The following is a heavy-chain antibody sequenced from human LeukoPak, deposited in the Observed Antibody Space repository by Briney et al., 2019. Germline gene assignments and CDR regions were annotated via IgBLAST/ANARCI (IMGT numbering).Heavy chain of an antibody. Sequence: SQTLSLTCTVSGGSITSGNYYWSWIRQPAGKGLEGIGRIYASGNTNYNPSLKSRVTIAVDTSKNQFTLRLSSVTAADTAVYYCESGFDPWGQGTLVTVSS. CDR1: GGSITSGNYY. V-gene: IGHV4-61*02. J-gene: IGHJ5*02. CDR3: ESGFDP. CDR2: IYASGNT.